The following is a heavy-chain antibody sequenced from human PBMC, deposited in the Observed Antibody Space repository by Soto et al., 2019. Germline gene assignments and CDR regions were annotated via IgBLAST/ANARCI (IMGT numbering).Heavy chain of an antibody. CDR3: AREPNYDFWSGYYVGMDV. Sequence: GASVKVSCKASGYTFTSYAMHWVRQAPGQRLEWMGWINAGNGNTKYSQRFQGRVTITRDTSASTAYMELSSLRSEDTAVYYCAREPNYDFWSGYYVGMDVWGQGTTVTVSS. CDR1: GYTFTSYA. CDR2: INAGNGNT. D-gene: IGHD3-3*01. V-gene: IGHV1-3*01. J-gene: IGHJ6*02.